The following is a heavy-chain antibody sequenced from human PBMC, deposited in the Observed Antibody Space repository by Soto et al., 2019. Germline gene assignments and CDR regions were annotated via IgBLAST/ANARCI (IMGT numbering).Heavy chain of an antibody. CDR2: INHSGST. Sequence: SETLSLTCAVYGGSFSGYYWSWIRQPPGKGLEWIGEINHSGSTNYNPSLKSRVTISVDTSKNQFSLKLSSVTAADTAVFYCARDAGGDYVIDDWGQGTLVNVSS. J-gene: IGHJ4*02. V-gene: IGHV4-34*01. CDR1: GGSFSGYY. D-gene: IGHD4-17*01. CDR3: ARDAGGDYVIDD.